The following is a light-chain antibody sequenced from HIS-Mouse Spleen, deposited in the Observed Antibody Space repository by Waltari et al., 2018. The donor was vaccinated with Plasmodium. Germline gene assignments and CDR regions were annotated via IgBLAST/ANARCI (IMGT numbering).Light chain of an antibody. CDR2: KDS. CDR1: ALPKQY. J-gene: IGLJ2*01. Sequence: SYELTQPPSVSVSPGQTARITCSGDALPKQYAYWYQQKPGQAPGPVIYKDSERPSGIPERFSGSSSGTTVTLTISGVQAEDEADYYCQSADSSGTYRVFGGGTKLTVL. V-gene: IGLV3-25*03. CDR3: QSADSSGTYRV.